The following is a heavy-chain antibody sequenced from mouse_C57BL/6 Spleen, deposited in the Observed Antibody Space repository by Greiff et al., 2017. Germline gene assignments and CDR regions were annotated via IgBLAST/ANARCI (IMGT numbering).Heavy chain of an antibody. CDR2: INPSNGGT. D-gene: IGHD1-2*01. CDR3: AREVGGYYGLYAMDY. Sequence: QVQLQQPGTELVKPGASVKLSCKASGYTFTSYWMHWVKQRPGQGLEWIGNINPSNGGTNYNETFKSKATLTVDKSSSTAYMQLSSLTSEDSAVYYCAREVGGYYGLYAMDYWGQGTSVTVSS. J-gene: IGHJ4*01. CDR1: GYTFTSYW. V-gene: IGHV1-53*01.